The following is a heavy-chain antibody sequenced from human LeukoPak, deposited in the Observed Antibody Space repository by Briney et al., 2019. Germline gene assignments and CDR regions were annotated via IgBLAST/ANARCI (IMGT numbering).Heavy chain of an antibody. CDR3: ARGPCSGGSCYDY. Sequence: ETLSLTCAVYGGSFSGYYWSWIRQAPGEGLEWVSVIYSGGSTYYADSVKGRFTISRDNSKNTLYLQMNSLRAEDTAVYYCARGPCSGGSCYDYWGQGTLVTVSS. CDR1: GGSFSGYY. J-gene: IGHJ4*02. D-gene: IGHD2-15*01. V-gene: IGHV3-53*01. CDR2: IYSGGST.